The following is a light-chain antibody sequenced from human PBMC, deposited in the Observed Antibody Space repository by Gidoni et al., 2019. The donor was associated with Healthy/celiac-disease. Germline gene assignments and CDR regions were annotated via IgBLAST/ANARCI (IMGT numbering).Light chain of an antibody. J-gene: IGKJ3*01. V-gene: IGKV1-39*01. CDR1: QSISSY. CDR3: QQSYSTLFT. CDR2: AAS. Sequence: DIQMTQSPYSLSASVGDRVTITCRACQSISSYLNWYQQKQGKAPKLLIYAASSLQSGVPSRFSGSGSGTDFTLTISSLQPEDFATYYCQQSYSTLFTFXPXTKVDIK.